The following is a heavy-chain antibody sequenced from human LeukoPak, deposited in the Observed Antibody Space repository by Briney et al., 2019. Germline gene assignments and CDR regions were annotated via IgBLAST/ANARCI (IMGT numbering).Heavy chain of an antibody. D-gene: IGHD3-16*01. CDR1: GFTFSTYS. J-gene: IGHJ4*02. CDR2: ISSGSRFI. CDR3: ARGRQLGGPTTVYFDY. Sequence: PGGSLRLSCAASGFTFSTYSMSWVRQAPGKGLEWVSYISSGSRFIFYADSVKGRFTISRDNSKNTVYLQMNSLRAEDTAVYYCARGRQLGGPTTVYFDYWGQGTLVTVSS. V-gene: IGHV3-48*01.